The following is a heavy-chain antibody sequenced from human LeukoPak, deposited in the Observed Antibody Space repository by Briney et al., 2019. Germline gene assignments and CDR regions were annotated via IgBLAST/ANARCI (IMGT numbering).Heavy chain of an antibody. CDR1: GYTFTGYY. V-gene: IGHV1-2*02. J-gene: IGHJ4*02. Sequence: GASVKVSCKTSGYTFTGYYMHWVRQAPGQGLEWMGWINPNGGGTFYAQKFQGRVTLTRDTSTSTAYMELSRLRSDDTAVYYCARVRPNSPMVHFDSWGQGTLLTVSS. CDR3: ARVRPNSPMVHFDS. CDR2: INPNGGGT. D-gene: IGHD3-10*01.